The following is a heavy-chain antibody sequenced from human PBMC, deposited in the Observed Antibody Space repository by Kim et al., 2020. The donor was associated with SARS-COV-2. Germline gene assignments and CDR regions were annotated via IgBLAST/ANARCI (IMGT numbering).Heavy chain of an antibody. D-gene: IGHD3-16*01. J-gene: IGHJ6*02. Sequence: GGSLRLSCAASGFTFSSYGMHWVRQAPGKGLEWVAVIRYDGSNKYYEDSVKGRFTISSDNSKNTLYLQMNSLRAEDTAVYYCAKDRSVLYVWGIYSGMDVWGQGTMVTVSS. CDR1: GFTFSSYG. CDR3: AKDRSVLYVWGIYSGMDV. V-gene: IGHV3-33*06. CDR2: IRYDGSNK.